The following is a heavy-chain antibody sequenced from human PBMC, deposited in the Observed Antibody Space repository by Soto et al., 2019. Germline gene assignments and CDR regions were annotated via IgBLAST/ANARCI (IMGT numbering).Heavy chain of an antibody. J-gene: IGHJ4*02. V-gene: IGHV3-30-3*01. Sequence: QVQLVESGGGVVQPGRSLRLSCAASGFTFSNYIMHWVRQAPGKGLEWVAIILHDGNNKYYADSVKGRFTISRDKSKNTLYLQMNSLRTEDTAIYYCARDDEGGSYCDLGYWGQGNLVTVSS. D-gene: IGHD3-10*01. CDR3: ARDDEGGSYCDLGY. CDR1: GFTFSNYI. CDR2: ILHDGNNK.